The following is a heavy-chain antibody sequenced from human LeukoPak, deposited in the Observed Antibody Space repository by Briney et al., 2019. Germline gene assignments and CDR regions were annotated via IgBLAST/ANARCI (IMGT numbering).Heavy chain of an antibody. J-gene: IGHJ4*02. CDR3: AGRKPYYHDSSGYYPFDY. CDR2: IIPIFGTA. Sequence: GSSVKVSCKASGGTFSSYAISWVRQAPGQGLEWMGGIIPIFGTANYAQKFQGRVTITADESTSTAYMELSSLRSEDTAVYYCAGRKPYYHDSSGYYPFDYWGQGTLVTVSS. D-gene: IGHD3-22*01. V-gene: IGHV1-69*01. CDR1: GGTFSSYA.